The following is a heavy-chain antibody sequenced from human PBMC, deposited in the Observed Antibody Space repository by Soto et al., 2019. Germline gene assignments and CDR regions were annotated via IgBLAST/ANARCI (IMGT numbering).Heavy chain of an antibody. V-gene: IGHV4-59*01. CDR1: GDSSSSYS. Sequence: SETLSLTCTVSGDSSSSYSWSWIRQPPGKGLEWIGNIHYNGNTKYSPSLKSRVTMSVDTSKNHFSLKLISVTTADTAVYFCAREGNLGRCIQPLDSWGQGTLVTVSS. J-gene: IGHJ4*02. D-gene: IGHD3-3*02. CDR3: AREGNLGRCIQPLDS. CDR2: IHYNGNT.